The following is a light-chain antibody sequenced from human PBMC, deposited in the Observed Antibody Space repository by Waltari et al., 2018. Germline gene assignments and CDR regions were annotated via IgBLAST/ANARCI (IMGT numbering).Light chain of an antibody. CDR3: QQYDISPRT. Sequence: EIVFTQPPGTLSLSPGEGATLTCRTPQTTRATYLAWYQRKPGQAPPLRFYGTFTRATGIPARFTGSGSGTHFSLPISSLEPEDFAAYCCQQYDISPRTFGGGTKVEIK. CDR1: QTTRATY. CDR2: GTF. J-gene: IGKJ4*02. V-gene: IGKV3-20*01.